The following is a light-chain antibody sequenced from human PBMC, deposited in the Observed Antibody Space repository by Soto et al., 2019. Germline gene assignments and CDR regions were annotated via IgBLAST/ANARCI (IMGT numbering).Light chain of an antibody. CDR3: QQSYSIPFT. CDR2: GAS. J-gene: IGKJ3*01. Sequence: DIQMTQSPSSLSASVGDRVTITCRASQSISNYLNWYQQKGGRAPKPLIYGASSLHSGVPSRFSGSGSGTDYTLTISSLQPEDFATYYCQQSYSIPFTFGPGTKVDIE. V-gene: IGKV1-39*01. CDR1: QSISNY.